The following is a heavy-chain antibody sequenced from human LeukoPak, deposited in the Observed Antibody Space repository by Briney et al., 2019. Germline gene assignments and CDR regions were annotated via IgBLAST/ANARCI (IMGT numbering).Heavy chain of an antibody. Sequence: GGSLRLSCTASGLIFTNYAMTWVRQAPGKGLEWVSGISSSAGNTYYADSVKGRFTISRDNSKNTLYLQMNSLRAEDTAISWFPEGNWGQGTLVTVSS. J-gene: IGHJ4*02. CDR3: PEGN. D-gene: IGHD6-13*01. V-gene: IGHV3-23*01. CDR1: GLIFTNYA. CDR2: ISSSAGNT.